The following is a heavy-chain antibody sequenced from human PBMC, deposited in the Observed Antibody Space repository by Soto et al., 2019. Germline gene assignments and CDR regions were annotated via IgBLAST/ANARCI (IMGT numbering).Heavy chain of an antibody. CDR2: IKQDGGQT. J-gene: IGHJ6*04. CDR3: ARGGNGYENLTPYYYYGLDV. CDR1: GFTFDSYW. Sequence: EVQLVESGGGFVQPGGSLRLSCAASGFTFDSYWMTWVRQAPGKGLEWVAHIKQDGGQTYYVDSVKGRFTISRDNAKTTLYLQMNSLRAEDTSVYFRARGGNGYENLTPYYYYGLDVWGKGTTVPVSS. D-gene: IGHD5-12*01. V-gene: IGHV3-7*01.